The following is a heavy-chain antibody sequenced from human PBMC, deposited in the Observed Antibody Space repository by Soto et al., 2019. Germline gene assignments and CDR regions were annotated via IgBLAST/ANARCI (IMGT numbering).Heavy chain of an antibody. D-gene: IGHD1-7*01. CDR3: ATPGDENLELRNYYGMDV. CDR2: IIPIFGTA. J-gene: IGHJ6*02. Sequence: QVQLVQSGAEVKKPGSSVKVSCKASGGTFSSYAISWVRQAPGQGLEWMGGIIPIFGTANYAQKFQGRVTITADESTSTXXMELRSLRSEDTAVYYCATPGDENLELRNYYGMDVWGQGTTVTVSS. V-gene: IGHV1-69*12. CDR1: GGTFSSYA.